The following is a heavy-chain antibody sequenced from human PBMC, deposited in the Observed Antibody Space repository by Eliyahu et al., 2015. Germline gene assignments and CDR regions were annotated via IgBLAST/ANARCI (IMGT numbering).Heavy chain of an antibody. J-gene: IGHJ3*02. Sequence: DVQLVESGGGLVQPGGSLRLSCAASGFTFSTYWMSWVRQAPGKGLEWVANIKQDGTEKNYVGSVKGRFTISRDNAKNSLSLQMNSLRAEDTAAYYCASVRLATAWAFDIWGQGTMVTVSS. CDR1: GFTFSTYW. CDR3: ASVRLATAWAFDI. D-gene: IGHD6-13*01. CDR2: IKQDGTEK. V-gene: IGHV3-7*02.